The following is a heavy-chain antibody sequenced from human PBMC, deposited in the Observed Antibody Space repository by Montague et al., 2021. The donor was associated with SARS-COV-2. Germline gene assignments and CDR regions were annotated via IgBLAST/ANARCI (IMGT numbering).Heavy chain of an antibody. CDR2: IFYTGST. J-gene: IGHJ6*02. Sequence: SETLSLTCSVSGDSINTYYWNWIRQPPGKGLEWLGSIFYTGSTNYNPSLKSRVTISLDMSTNQFFLKVTSVTAADTAVYDCARQAAGSYFYYGFDVWGQGTTVTVSS. CDR1: GDSINTYY. D-gene: IGHD6-13*01. V-gene: IGHV4-59*12. CDR3: ARQAAGSYFYYGFDV.